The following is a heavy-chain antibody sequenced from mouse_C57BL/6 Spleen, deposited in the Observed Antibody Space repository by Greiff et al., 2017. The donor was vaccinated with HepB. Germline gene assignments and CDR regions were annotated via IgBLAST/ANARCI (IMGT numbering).Heavy chain of an antibody. J-gene: IGHJ2*01. V-gene: IGHV1-26*01. CDR1: GYTFTDYY. D-gene: IGHD1-1*01. CDR3: ARPITTVAGAYFDY. CDR2: INPNNGGT. Sequence: EVKLQQSGPELVKPGASVKISCKASGYTFTDYYMNWVKQSHGKSLEWIGDINPNNGGTSYNQKFKGKATLTVDKSSSTAYMELRSLTSEDSAVYYCARPITTVAGAYFDYWGQGTTLTVSS.